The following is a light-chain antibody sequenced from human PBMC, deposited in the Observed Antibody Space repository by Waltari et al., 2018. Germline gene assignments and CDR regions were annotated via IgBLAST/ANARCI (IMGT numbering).Light chain of an antibody. CDR1: QSVNSNY. CDR3: QHYGTSRT. V-gene: IGKV3-20*01. CDR2: GAS. J-gene: IGKJ1*01. Sequence: EVVLTQSPGTLSLSPGEGATLSCRASQSVNSNYIAWYQQKPGQAPRPLSYGASTRATGIPDRFTGSGSGTDFTLTISRLEPGDFAVYYCQHYGTSRTFGQGTKVEIK.